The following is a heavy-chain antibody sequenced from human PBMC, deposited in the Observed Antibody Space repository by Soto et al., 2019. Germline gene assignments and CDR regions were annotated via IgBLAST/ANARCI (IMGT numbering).Heavy chain of an antibody. CDR3: ARAITMVEGYFDS. J-gene: IGHJ4*02. CDR2: ISRNGDST. V-gene: IGHV3-64*01. D-gene: IGHD3-10*01. Sequence: PGGSLRLSCAASGFTFSSYAIHWVRQAPGKGLEYVSAISRNGDSTYYANSVKGRFTISRDNSKNTLYLQMGSLRAEDMAMYYCARAITMVEGYFDSWGQGTLVTVSS. CDR1: GFTFSSYA.